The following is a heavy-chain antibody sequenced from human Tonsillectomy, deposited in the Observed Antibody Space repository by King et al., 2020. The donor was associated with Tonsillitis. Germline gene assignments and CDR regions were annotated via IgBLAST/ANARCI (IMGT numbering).Heavy chain of an antibody. Sequence: QLVQSGGGLVQPGGSLRLSCAASGFTFSSYAMSWVRQAPGKGLEWVSAISGSGGSTYYADSVKGRVTISRDNSKNTLYLQMNSLRAEDTAVYYCAKEGGYSSSWFDAFDIWGQGTMVTVSS. D-gene: IGHD6-13*01. CDR2: ISGSGGST. CDR1: GFTFSSYA. J-gene: IGHJ3*02. V-gene: IGHV3-23*04. CDR3: AKEGGYSSSWFDAFDI.